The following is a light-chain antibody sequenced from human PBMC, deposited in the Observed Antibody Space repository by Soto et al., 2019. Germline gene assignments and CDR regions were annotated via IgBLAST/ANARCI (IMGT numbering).Light chain of an antibody. J-gene: IGLJ1*01. CDR3: CSYAGSYSYV. V-gene: IGLV2-11*01. CDR2: DVS. Sequence: QSALTQPRSVSGSPGQSVTISCAGTSSDVGGYNYASWYQQHPGKAPKLMIHDVSKRPSGVPDRFSGSKSGNTASLTISGLQAEDEADYYCCSYAGSYSYVFGTGTKVTVL. CDR1: SSDVGGYNY.